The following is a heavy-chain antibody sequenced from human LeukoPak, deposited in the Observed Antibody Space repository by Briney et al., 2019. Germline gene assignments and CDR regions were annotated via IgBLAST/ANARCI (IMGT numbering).Heavy chain of an antibody. CDR2: ISGSGGST. J-gene: IGHJ6*02. CDR3: AKDLVRGLNGCMDV. CDR1: GFTFSSYA. Sequence: GGSLRLSCAASGFTFSSYAMSWVRQAPGKGLEWVSAISGSGGSTYYADSVKGRFTISRDNSKNTLYLQMNSLRAEDTAVYYCAKDLVRGLNGCMDVWGQGTTVTVSS. V-gene: IGHV3-23*01. D-gene: IGHD3-10*01.